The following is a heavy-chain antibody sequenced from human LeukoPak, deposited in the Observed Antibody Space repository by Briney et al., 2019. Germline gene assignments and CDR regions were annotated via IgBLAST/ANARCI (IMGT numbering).Heavy chain of an antibody. CDR1: GYTFIGYY. CDR3: GAYYYDSSGHGDY. CDR2: INPNSGGT. D-gene: IGHD3-22*01. J-gene: IGHJ4*02. V-gene: IGHV1-2*06. Sequence: ASVKVSCKASGYTFIGYYMHWVRQAPGQGLEWMGRINPNSGGTNYAQKFQGRVTMTRDTSISTAYMELSRLRSDDTAVYYCGAYYYDSSGHGDYWGQGTLVTVSS.